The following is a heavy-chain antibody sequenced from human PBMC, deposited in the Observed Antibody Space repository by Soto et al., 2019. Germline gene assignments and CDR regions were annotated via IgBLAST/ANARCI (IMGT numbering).Heavy chain of an antibody. CDR3: ARPVPRNDAFDI. V-gene: IGHV3-48*02. D-gene: IGHD1-1*01. J-gene: IGHJ3*02. CDR2: ISSSSTTI. Sequence: GGSLRLSCAASGFTFSTYSMNWVRQAPWKGLEWVSYISSSSTTIYYADSVKGRFTISRDNAKNSLYLQMSSLRDEDTAVYYCARPVPRNDAFDIWGHGTMVTVS. CDR1: GFTFSTYS.